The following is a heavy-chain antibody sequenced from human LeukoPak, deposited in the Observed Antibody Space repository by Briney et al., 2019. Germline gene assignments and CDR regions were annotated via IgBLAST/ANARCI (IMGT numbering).Heavy chain of an antibody. D-gene: IGHD6-13*01. CDR1: GGSISSSSYY. Sequence: SETLSLTCAVSGGSISSSSYYWGWIRQPPGKGLEWIGSIYYSGSTYYNPSLKSRVTISVDTSKNQFSLKLSSVTAADTAVYYCARPAWGVAAADDYWGQGTLVTVSS. V-gene: IGHV4-39*07. J-gene: IGHJ4*02. CDR2: IYYSGST. CDR3: ARPAWGVAAADDY.